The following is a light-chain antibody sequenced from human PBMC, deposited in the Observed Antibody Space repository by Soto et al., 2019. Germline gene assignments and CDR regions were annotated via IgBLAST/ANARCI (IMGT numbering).Light chain of an antibody. J-gene: IGKJ5*01. CDR3: QQYGSSPPIT. Sequence: EIVFTQSPGTPSFSPRERATLSCRAIQSVSSSYLAWYQQKPGQAPRLLIYGASSRATGIPDRFSGSGSGTDFTLTISRLEPEDFAVYYCQQYGSSPPITFGQGTRLEIK. CDR2: GAS. V-gene: IGKV3-20*01. CDR1: QSVSSSY.